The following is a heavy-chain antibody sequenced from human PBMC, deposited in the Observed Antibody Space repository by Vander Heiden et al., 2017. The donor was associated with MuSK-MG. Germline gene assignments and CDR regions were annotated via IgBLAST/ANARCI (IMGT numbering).Heavy chain of an antibody. CDR2: IYSGGST. J-gene: IGHJ6*03. Sequence: EVQLVESGGGLIQPGGSLRLSCAASGFTVSSHYMSWVRQAPGKGLEWVAVIYSGGSTYYADSVKGRFTISRDNSKHTLYLQMNSLRAEDTAVYYCARERVLRTNYYKDVWVKGTTGTVS. CDR3: ARERVLRTNYYKDV. CDR1: GFTVSSHY. V-gene: IGHV3-53*01.